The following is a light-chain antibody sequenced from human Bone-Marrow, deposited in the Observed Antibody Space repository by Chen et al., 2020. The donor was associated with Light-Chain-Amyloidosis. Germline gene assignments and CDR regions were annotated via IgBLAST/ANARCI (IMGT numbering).Light chain of an antibody. V-gene: IGLV3-21*02. CDR2: DDS. CDR3: QVWDRGSDRPV. J-gene: IGLJ3*02. CDR1: NIGSTS. Sequence: SYALTQPSSVSVAPGQTATIACGGNNIGSTSVHWYQQAPGQAPLLVVYDDSDRTSGIPERLSGSNSGNTATLTNSRVEAGDEAEYYCQVWDRGSDRPVFGGGTKLTVL.